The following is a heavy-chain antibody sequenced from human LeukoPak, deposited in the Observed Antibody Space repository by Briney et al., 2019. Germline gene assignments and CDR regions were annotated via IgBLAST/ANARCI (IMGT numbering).Heavy chain of an antibody. CDR3: ASGTFDGPLYGTYWYFHV. D-gene: IGHD1-14*01. CDR1: GASINNNY. Sequence: SETLSLTCAVSGASINNNYWTWVRQPPGKGLEGIGYIYSNGNTNYNPPLKGRVTMSIETSKSQFSLQLPSVTAADTAVYYCASGTFDGPLYGTYWYFHVWGRGTLVTVSS. J-gene: IGHJ2*01. CDR2: IYSNGNT. V-gene: IGHV4-59*01.